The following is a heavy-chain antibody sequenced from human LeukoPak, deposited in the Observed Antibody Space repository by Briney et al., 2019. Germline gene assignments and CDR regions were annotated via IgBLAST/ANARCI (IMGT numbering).Heavy chain of an antibody. CDR3: TTGGNVLVAGTRAFDI. CDR2: IKSKIDGGTT. Sequence: PGGSLRLPCAASDFTFNNDWMNWVRQAPGKGLEWVGRIKSKIDGGTTDYAALVKGRFTISRDDSNNTLYLQMSSLKTEDTALYYCTTGGNVLVAGTRAFDIWGQGTVVTVSS. V-gene: IGHV3-15*07. CDR1: DFTFNNDW. J-gene: IGHJ3*02. D-gene: IGHD6-19*01.